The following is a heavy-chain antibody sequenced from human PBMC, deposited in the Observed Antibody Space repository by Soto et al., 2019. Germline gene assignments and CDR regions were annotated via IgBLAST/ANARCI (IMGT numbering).Heavy chain of an antibody. CDR2: ISAYNGNT. J-gene: IGHJ6*02. Sequence: ASVKVSCKASGYTFTSYGISWVRQAPGQGLEWMGWISAYNGNTNYAQKLQGRVTMTTDTSTSTAYMELRSLRSDDTAVYYCARVKAGEGYYYYYGMDVWGQGTTVTVYS. CDR1: GYTFTSYG. V-gene: IGHV1-18*04. D-gene: IGHD7-27*01. CDR3: ARVKAGEGYYYYYGMDV.